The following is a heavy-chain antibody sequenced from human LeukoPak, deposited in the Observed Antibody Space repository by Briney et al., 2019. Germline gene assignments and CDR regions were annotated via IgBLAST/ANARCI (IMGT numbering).Heavy chain of an antibody. D-gene: IGHD2-15*01. CDR2: ISRSSDYI. CDR1: GFTFSSYN. V-gene: IGHV3-21*01. J-gene: IGHJ4*02. CDR3: AGGQGWLLDY. Sequence: PGGSLRLSCAASGFTFSSYNMNWVRQAPGKGLEWVSSISRSSDYIYYADSVKGRFTISRDNAKNSLYLQMNSLRAEDTAVYYCAGGQGWLLDYWGQGTLVTVSS.